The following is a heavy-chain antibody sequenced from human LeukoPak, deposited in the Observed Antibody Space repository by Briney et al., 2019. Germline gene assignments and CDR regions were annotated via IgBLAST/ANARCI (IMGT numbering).Heavy chain of an antibody. CDR2: IYDSGST. D-gene: IGHD5-12*01. Sequence: SETLSLTCTVSGVSIRSSYYYWGWIRQPPGKGLEWIGSIYDSGSTYYNPSLKSRVTISVDTSKNQFSLKLNSVTAADTAVYYCARSPVATTFTGFDYWGQGTLVTVSS. CDR1: GVSIRSSYYY. CDR3: ARSPVATTFTGFDY. J-gene: IGHJ4*02. V-gene: IGHV4-39*01.